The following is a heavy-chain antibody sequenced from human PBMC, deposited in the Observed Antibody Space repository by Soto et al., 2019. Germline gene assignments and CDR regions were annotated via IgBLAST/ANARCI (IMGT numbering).Heavy chain of an antibody. CDR1: GGSISSGGYY. CDR2: IYYRGST. J-gene: IGHJ6*03. Sequence: SETLSLTCTVSGGSISSGGYYWSGIRQHPGKGLEWIGYIYYRGSTYYNPSLKSRVTISVDTSKNQFSLKLSSVTAADTAVYYCARGYYYYMDVWGKGTTVTVSS. V-gene: IGHV4-31*03. CDR3: ARGYYYYMDV.